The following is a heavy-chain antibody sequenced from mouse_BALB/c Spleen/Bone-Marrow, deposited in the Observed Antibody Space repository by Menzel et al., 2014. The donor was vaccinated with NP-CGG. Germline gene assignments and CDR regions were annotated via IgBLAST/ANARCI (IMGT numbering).Heavy chain of an antibody. CDR2: ILPGSGRA. CDR3: ARGLYGNYGE. Sequence: QVQLQQSGAELMKPGASVKVSCKATGYIFSSCWIEWIKQRPGRGLEWIGEILPGSGRANYNENFKGKATFTADTSSNTAYMQLSSLTSEDSAVYYCARGLYGNYGEWGQGASVTVSS. V-gene: IGHV1-9*01. D-gene: IGHD2-1*01. CDR1: GYIFSSCW. J-gene: IGHJ4*01.